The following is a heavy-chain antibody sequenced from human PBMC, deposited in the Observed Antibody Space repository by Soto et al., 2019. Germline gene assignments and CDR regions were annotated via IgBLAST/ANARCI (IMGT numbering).Heavy chain of an antibody. Sequence: EVQLVESVGGLIQPGGTLRLSCAASEFTFSSYSMNWVRQAPGKGLEWGSYLSGGSISSTIYYADSAKGRCTISSDNVKHSLYLPMNSLRADDAAVYYGSTGYFDLWGRGTLVTVSS. CDR2: LSGGSISSTI. V-gene: IGHV3-48*01. CDR3: STGYFDL. CDR1: EFTFSSYS. J-gene: IGHJ2*01.